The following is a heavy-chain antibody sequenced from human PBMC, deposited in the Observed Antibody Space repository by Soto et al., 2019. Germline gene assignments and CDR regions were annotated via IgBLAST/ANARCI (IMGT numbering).Heavy chain of an antibody. J-gene: IGHJ3*02. CDR2: IIPIFGTA. CDR1: GGTFSSYA. Sequence: SVKVSCKASGGTFSSYAISWVRQAPGQGLEWMGGIIPIFGTANYAQKFQGRVTITAGESTSTAYMELSSLRSEDTAVYYCASLKYYYDSSGYYFSGLGGAFDIWGQGTMVTVSS. V-gene: IGHV1-69*13. CDR3: ASLKYYYDSSGYYFSGLGGAFDI. D-gene: IGHD3-22*01.